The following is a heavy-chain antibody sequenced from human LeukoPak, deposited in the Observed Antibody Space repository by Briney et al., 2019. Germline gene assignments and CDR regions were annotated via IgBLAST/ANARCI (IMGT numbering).Heavy chain of an antibody. CDR3: ARDSRLPAYYYYYGMDV. J-gene: IGHJ6*02. CDR2: ISSSGSTI. Sequence: PGGSLRLSCAASGFTFSDYYMSWIRQAPGKGLEWVSYISSSGSTIYYADSVKGRFTISRDNAKNSLYLQMNSLRAEDTAVYYCARDSRLPAYYYYYGMDVWGQGTTVTVSS. CDR1: GFTFSDYY. D-gene: IGHD2-2*01. V-gene: IGHV3-11*01.